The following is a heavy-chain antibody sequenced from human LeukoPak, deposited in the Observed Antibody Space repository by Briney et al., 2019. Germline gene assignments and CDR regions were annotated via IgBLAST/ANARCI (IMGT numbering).Heavy chain of an antibody. J-gene: IGHJ6*03. D-gene: IGHD4-23*01. V-gene: IGHV4-4*07. CDR3: ARVLVEDDYGGNTHYYYYYMDV. CDR1: GGSISSYY. CDR2: IYTSGST. Sequence: PSETLSLTCTVSGGSISSYYWSWIRQPAGKGLEWIGRIYTSGSTNYNPSLKSRVTMSVDTSKNQFSLKLSSVTAADTAVYYCARVLVEDDYGGNTHYYYYYMDVWGKGTTVTISS.